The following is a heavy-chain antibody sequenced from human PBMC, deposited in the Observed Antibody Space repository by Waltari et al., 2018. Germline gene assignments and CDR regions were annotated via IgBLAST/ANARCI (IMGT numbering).Heavy chain of an antibody. V-gene: IGHV4-34*01. CDR1: SGSFSVFH. Sequence: QVQLQQWGAGLLKPSETLSLTCVIHSGSFSVFHWSWLRQPPGQGLEWIGEILPSGGTNYNPSLKSRVTMSVDTFKNQFSLKVVSVDAADTAVYYCARGGDCGGDCVLGYWGQGTLVTVSS. D-gene: IGHD2-21*02. J-gene: IGHJ4*02. CDR2: ILPSGGT. CDR3: ARGGDCGGDCVLGY.